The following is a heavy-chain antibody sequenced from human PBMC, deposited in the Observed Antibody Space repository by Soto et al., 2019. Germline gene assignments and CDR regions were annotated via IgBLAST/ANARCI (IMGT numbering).Heavy chain of an antibody. Sequence: AESLKISCKGSGYSFTSYWISWVRQMPGKGLEWMGRIDPSASYTNYSPSFQGHVTILSDKSISTAYLQWSSLKSSDTAMYYCGSPLHYFISTSCQGNYYYGMDVWGQGTTVTVSS. V-gene: IGHV5-10-1*01. CDR2: IDPSASYT. D-gene: IGHD2-2*01. J-gene: IGHJ6*02. CDR1: GYSFTSYW. CDR3: GSPLHYFISTSCQGNYYYGMDV.